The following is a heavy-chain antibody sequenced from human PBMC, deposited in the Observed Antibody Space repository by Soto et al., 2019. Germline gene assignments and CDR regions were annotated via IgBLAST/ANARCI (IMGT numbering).Heavy chain of an antibody. CDR1: GYTFTSYG. Sequence: ASVKVSCKASGYTFTSYGISWVRQAPGQGLEWMGWISAYNGNTSYAQKLQGRVTMTTDTSTSTAYMELRSLRSDDTAVYYCATTTVVVVAATRAEYFQHWGQGTLVTVSS. CDR2: ISAYNGNT. CDR3: ATTTVVVVAATRAEYFQH. V-gene: IGHV1-18*01. J-gene: IGHJ1*01. D-gene: IGHD2-15*01.